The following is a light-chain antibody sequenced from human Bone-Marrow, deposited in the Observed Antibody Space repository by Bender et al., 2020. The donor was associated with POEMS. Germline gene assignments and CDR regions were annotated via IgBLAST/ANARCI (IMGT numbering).Light chain of an antibody. J-gene: IGLJ2*01. CDR3: FSYAGRNMV. CDR1: SSDVGAYNY. V-gene: IGLV2-8*01. Sequence: QSALTQPPSASGSPGQSVTISCNGTSSDVGAYNYVSWYQHHSGKAPKLMIFEVAKRPSGVPDRFSGSKSGNTASLTVSGLQAEDEADYYCFSYAGRNMVFGGGTKLTVL. CDR2: EVA.